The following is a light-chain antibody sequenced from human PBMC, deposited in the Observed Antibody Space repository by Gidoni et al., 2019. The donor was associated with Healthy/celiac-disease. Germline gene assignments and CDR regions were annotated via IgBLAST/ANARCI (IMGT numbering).Light chain of an antibody. V-gene: IGKV3-11*01. J-gene: IGKJ1*01. Sequence: EIVLTQSPATLSLSPGDRATLSCRASQSVSSYLAWYQQKPGQAPRLLIYDSSNRATGIPARFIGSGSGTYFTLTISSLEPEDFAVYYCQQRSNWPWTFGQGTKVEIK. CDR2: DSS. CDR3: QQRSNWPWT. CDR1: QSVSSY.